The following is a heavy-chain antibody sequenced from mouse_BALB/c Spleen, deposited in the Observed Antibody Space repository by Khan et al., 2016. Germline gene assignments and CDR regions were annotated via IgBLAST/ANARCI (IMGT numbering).Heavy chain of an antibody. CDR3: ARNGPAWFTY. V-gene: IGHV3-8*02. CDR2: ISYSGST. Sequence: EVQLQESGPSLVKPSQTLSLTCSVTGDSITSGYWNWIRKFPGNNLEYMGYISYSGSTYYNPSLKSRISITRDPSTTQFCLQLNSVTPEDTATYYCARNGPAWFTYWGQGTLVTVSA. CDR1: GDSITSGY. J-gene: IGHJ3*01.